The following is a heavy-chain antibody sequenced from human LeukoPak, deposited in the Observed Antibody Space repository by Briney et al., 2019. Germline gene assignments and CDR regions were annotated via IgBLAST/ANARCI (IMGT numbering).Heavy chain of an antibody. CDR3: AREQSGYSYGIDY. J-gene: IGHJ4*02. Sequence: GGSLRLSCAASGFTFSSYEMNWVRQAPGKGLEWVSYISSSSSTIYYADSVKGRFTISRDSAKNSLYLQMNSLRAEDTAVYYCAREQSGYSYGIDYWGQGTLVTVSS. V-gene: IGHV3-48*03. CDR1: GFTFSSYE. D-gene: IGHD5-18*01. CDR2: ISSSSSTI.